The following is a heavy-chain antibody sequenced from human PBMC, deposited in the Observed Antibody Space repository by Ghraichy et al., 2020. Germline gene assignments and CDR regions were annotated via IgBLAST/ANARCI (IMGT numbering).Heavy chain of an antibody. CDR2: IYYSGSA. D-gene: IGHD3-22*01. CDR1: GGSIASSSFY. J-gene: IGHJ2*01. CDR3: ARENQYYFDGSGYSAGYFDL. Sequence: SETLSLTCTVSGGSIASSSFYWGWIRQPPGKGLEWIGSIYYSGSAYYISSLKSRLTMSVDTSKNQFSLKLSSVTAADTAVYYCARENQYYFDGSGYSAGYFDLWGRGTLVTVSS. V-gene: IGHV4-39*02.